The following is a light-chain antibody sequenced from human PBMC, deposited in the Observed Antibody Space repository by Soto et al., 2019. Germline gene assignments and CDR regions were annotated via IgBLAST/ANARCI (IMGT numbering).Light chain of an antibody. CDR1: QSLLYISNNKNY. J-gene: IGKJ4*01. V-gene: IGKV4-1*01. CDR3: NNYHSNTELN. CDR2: WAS. Sequence: ILIAESPGSLAVCLGERASIGCKSSQSLLYISNNKNYLAWYQQKPGQPPKLLIYWASTRASGVPARFSGRGSGTALTINISNMKDEDVAVYNRNNYHSNTELNFGGGT.